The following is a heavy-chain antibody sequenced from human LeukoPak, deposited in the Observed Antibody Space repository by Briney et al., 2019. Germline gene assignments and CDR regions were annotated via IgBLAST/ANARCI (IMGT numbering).Heavy chain of an antibody. CDR1: GFTFSSYG. CDR2: ISYDGSNK. Sequence: GGSLRLSCAASGFTFSSYGMHWVRQAPGKGLEWVAVISYDGSNKYYEDSVKGRFTISRDNSKTTLYLQMNSMRAEDTAVYYCAKDRRSGWSYDYWGQGTLVTVSS. CDR3: AKDRRSGWSYDY. V-gene: IGHV3-30*18. D-gene: IGHD6-19*01. J-gene: IGHJ4*02.